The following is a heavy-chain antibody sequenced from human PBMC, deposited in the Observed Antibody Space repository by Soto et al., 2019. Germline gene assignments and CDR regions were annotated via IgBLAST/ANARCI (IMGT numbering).Heavy chain of an antibody. Sequence: QLQLQESGPGLLKPSETLSLTCTVSGGSIRGSSHFWGWIRQSPGKGLEWIGSIYYSGSTDYNPSLESRVTISVDTSKNQFSLNVNPVTAADTAVYYCARHPPRRFEPRVGYCGIDVWGQGITVTVSS. J-gene: IGHJ6*02. D-gene: IGHD3-10*01. CDR3: ARHPPRRFEPRVGYCGIDV. V-gene: IGHV4-39*01. CDR2: IYYSGST. CDR1: GGSIRGSSHF.